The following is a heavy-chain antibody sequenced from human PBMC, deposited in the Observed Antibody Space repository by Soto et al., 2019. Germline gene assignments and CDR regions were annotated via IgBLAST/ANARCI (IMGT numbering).Heavy chain of an antibody. V-gene: IGHV4-34*01. D-gene: IGHD3-3*01. CDR1: GGSFSGYY. Sequence: PSETLSLTCAVYGGSFSGYYWSWIRQPPGKGLEWIGEINHSGSTNYNPSLKSRVTISVDTSKNQFSLKLSSVTAADTAVYYCARPQVNYDFWSGYLSPYYYMDVWGKGTTVTVSS. J-gene: IGHJ6*03. CDR3: ARPQVNYDFWSGYLSPYYYMDV. CDR2: INHSGST.